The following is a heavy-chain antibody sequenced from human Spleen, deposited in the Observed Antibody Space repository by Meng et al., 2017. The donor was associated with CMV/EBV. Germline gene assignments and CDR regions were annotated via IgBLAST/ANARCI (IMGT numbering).Heavy chain of an antibody. Sequence: SVKVSCKASGYTFTSYGISWVRQAPGQGLEWMGWIIPLVGIANYVQKFQGRVTITADKSTSTAYMDLSSLRSEDTAVYYCARDPRVNGMDVWGQGTTVTVSS. CDR1: GYTFTSYG. D-gene: IGHD3-10*01. V-gene: IGHV1-69*10. CDR2: IIPLVGIA. CDR3: ARDPRVNGMDV. J-gene: IGHJ6*02.